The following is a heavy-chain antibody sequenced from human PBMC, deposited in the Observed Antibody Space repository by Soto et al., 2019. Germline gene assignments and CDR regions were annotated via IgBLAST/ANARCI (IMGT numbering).Heavy chain of an antibody. CDR3: ERQYYASSGYFIDY. CDR1: GGSISSSSYY. Sequence: PSETLSLTCTVSGGSISSSSYYWGWIRQPPGKGLEWIGSIYYGGCTYYNPSLKSRATISVDTSKHQFSLKLSSVPAADTAVDYCERQYYASSGYFIDYWGQGTLVTVSS. V-gene: IGHV4-39*01. CDR2: IYYGGCT. J-gene: IGHJ4*02. D-gene: IGHD3-22*01.